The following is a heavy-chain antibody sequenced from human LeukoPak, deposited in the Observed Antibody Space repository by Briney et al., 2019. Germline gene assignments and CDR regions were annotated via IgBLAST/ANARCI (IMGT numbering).Heavy chain of an antibody. Sequence: SETLSLTCTVSAGSISPDYWSWIRQPPGKGLQWIGYIHYSGRTDYNPSLQSRVTMSVDTSKNQFSLNLFSVTAADTAVYYCARGNSGSYYAVPLKYYYYYYYMDVWGKGTTVTVSS. V-gene: IGHV4-59*08. CDR3: ARGNSGSYYAVPLKYYYYYYYMDV. D-gene: IGHD1-26*01. CDR1: AGSISPDY. J-gene: IGHJ6*03. CDR2: IHYSGRT.